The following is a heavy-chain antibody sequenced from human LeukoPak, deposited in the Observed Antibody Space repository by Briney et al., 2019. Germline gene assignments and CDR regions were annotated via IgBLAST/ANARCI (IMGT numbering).Heavy chain of an antibody. D-gene: IGHD3-10*01. CDR3: AKDYYGSGSIKWYFDL. CDR1: GFTFSGYA. V-gene: IGHV3-23*01. J-gene: IGHJ2*01. Sequence: GGSLRLSCAASGFTFSGYAMNWVRQAPGKGLEWVSGIGGSGGTTYYADSVKGRFTISRDNSKNTLYLQMNSLRAEDTAVYYCAKDYYGSGSIKWYFDLWGRGTLVTVSS. CDR2: IGGSGGTT.